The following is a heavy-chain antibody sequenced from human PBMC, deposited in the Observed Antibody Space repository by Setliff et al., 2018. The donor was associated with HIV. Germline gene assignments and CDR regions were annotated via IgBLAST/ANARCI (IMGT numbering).Heavy chain of an antibody. V-gene: IGHV4-59*08. CDR2: IHYSGST. Sequence: PSETLSLTCTVSGGSISSHHWTWIRQPPGKGLEWIGDIHYSGSTNYNPSLKSRVTISVDTSKNQFSLKLSSVTAADTAVYNCARVPRSGGSWPYYYYYMDVWGKGTTVTVSS. CDR1: GGSISSHH. CDR3: ARVPRSGGSWPYYYYYMDV. J-gene: IGHJ6*03. D-gene: IGHD2-15*01.